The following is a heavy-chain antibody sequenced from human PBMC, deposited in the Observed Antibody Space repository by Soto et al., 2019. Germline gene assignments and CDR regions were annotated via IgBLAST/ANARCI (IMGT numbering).Heavy chain of an antibody. J-gene: IGHJ4*02. CDR3: ARQTSRGVSGYDSPSDY. CDR1: GYSFSSYW. V-gene: IGHV5-51*01. Sequence: VESLKISWKGSGYSFSSYWICWCLQMPVKVLQWMWIIYPGDSDPRYSPSFQGQVTISADKSISTAYLQWSSLKASDTAMYYCARQTSRGVSGYDSPSDYWGQGTLVTVSS. D-gene: IGHD5-12*01. CDR2: IYPGDSDP.